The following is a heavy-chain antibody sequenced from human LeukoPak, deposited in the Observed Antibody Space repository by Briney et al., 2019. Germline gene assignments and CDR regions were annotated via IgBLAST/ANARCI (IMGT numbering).Heavy chain of an antibody. J-gene: IGHJ4*02. D-gene: IGHD6-6*01. CDR1: GFTLTSFA. CDR3: AKEYTPSSPLGEFAS. Sequence: QAGRSLRLSCAVSGFTLTSFAMHWVRPAPGQGLEWVALIRHDEANHYYADSVQGRFTISRDTSKNTLYLQMNNLRVEDTAVYYCAKEYTPSSPLGEFASWGQGTLVTVSS. V-gene: IGHV3-30*02. CDR2: IRHDEANH.